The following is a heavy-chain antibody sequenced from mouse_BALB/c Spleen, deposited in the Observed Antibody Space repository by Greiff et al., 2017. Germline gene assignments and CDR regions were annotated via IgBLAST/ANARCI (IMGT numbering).Heavy chain of an antibody. Sequence: EVKLMESGGGLVKPGGSLKLSCAASGFAFSSYDMSWVRQTPEKRLEWVAYISSGGGSTYYPDTVKGRFTISRDNAKNTLYLQMSSLKSEDTARYYCARHVCMDYWGQGTSVTVSS. V-gene: IGHV5-12-1*01. J-gene: IGHJ4*01. CDR2: ISSGGGST. CDR3: ARHVCMDY. CDR1: GFAFSSYD.